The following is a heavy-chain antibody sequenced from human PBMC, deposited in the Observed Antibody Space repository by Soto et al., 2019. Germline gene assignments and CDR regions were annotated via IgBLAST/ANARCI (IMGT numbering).Heavy chain of an antibody. CDR1: GGSLSGYY. CDR2: INHSGST. CDR3: ARVRKDCWSGYWDVFDY. J-gene: IGHJ4*02. V-gene: IGHV4-34*01. D-gene: IGHD3-3*01. Sequence: PSETLSLTCAVYGGSLSGYYWSWIRQPPGKGLEWIGEINHSGSTNYNPSLKSRVTISVDTSKNQFSLKLSSVTAADTAVYYCARVRKDCWSGYWDVFDYWGQGTLVTVSS.